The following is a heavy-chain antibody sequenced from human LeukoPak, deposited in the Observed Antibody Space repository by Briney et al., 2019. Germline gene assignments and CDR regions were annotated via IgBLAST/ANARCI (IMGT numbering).Heavy chain of an antibody. Sequence: DSVKVSCKASGYTFTAQYMHWVRQAPGQGLEWMGWINPNNGDTKYAQSFLGRVTMTRDTSTTTAYMELSSLRSDDTAVYFCASYHRSISTPPFDYWGQGTLVSVSS. V-gene: IGHV1-2*02. D-gene: IGHD3-3*02. J-gene: IGHJ4*02. CDR1: GYTFTAQY. CDR2: INPNNGDT. CDR3: ASYHRSISTPPFDY.